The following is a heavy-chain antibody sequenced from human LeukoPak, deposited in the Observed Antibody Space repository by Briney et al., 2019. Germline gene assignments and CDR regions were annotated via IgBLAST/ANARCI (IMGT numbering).Heavy chain of an antibody. Sequence: SETLSLTCTVSGGSISSYYWSWIRQPPGKGLEWIGYIYYSGSTNYNPSLKSRVTISVDTSKNQFSLKLSSVTAADTAVYYCARGGYDLDPWGQGTLVTVSS. CDR1: GGSISSYY. V-gene: IGHV4-59*12. CDR2: IYYSGST. J-gene: IGHJ5*02. D-gene: IGHD2-2*01. CDR3: ARGGYDLDP.